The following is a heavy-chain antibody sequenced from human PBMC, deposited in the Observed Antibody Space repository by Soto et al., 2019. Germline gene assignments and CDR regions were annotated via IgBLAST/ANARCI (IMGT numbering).Heavy chain of an antibody. CDR2: IYKSGST. J-gene: IGHJ4*02. D-gene: IGHD1-26*01. Sequence: KPSETLSLTCTVSGASISTYYWSWIRQPPGKGLEWLGYIYKSGSTNYNPSLKSRVTISVDTSKNQFSLKLSSVTAADTAIYYCARYSGSYLRRLDYFDYWGQGTLVTVSS. V-gene: IGHV4-59*01. CDR3: ARYSGSYLRRLDYFDY. CDR1: GASISTYY.